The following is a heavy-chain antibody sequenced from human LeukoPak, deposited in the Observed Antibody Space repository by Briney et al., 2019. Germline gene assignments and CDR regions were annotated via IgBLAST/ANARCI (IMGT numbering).Heavy chain of an antibody. CDR1: GFTFSSYG. V-gene: IGHV3-33*01. CDR3: ARAPQWGHTPYYFVY. CDR2: IWYDGSNK. J-gene: IGHJ4*02. D-gene: IGHD1-26*01. Sequence: GRSLRLSCAASGFTFSSYGMHWVRQAPGKGLEWVAVIWYDGSNKYYADSVKGRFTISRDNSKNTLYLQMNSLRAEDTAVYYCARAPQWGHTPYYFVYWGQGTLVTVSS.